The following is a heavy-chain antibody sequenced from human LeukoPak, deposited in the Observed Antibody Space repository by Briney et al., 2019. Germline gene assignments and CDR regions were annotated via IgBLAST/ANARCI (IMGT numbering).Heavy chain of an antibody. D-gene: IGHD3-22*01. Sequence: GGSLRLSCAASGFTFNTYGMHWVRQAPGKGLEWVAVISYDGSNKYYADSVKGRFTISRDNSKNTLYLQMNSLRAEDTAVYYCARAGDYYDSSGYYEAGDYWGQGTLVTVSS. J-gene: IGHJ4*02. CDR3: ARAGDYYDSSGYYEAGDY. CDR1: GFTFNTYG. CDR2: ISYDGSNK. V-gene: IGHV3-30*03.